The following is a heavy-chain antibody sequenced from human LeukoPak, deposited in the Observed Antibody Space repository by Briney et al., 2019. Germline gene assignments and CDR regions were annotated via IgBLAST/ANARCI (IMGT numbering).Heavy chain of an antibody. CDR3: ARNRRGSGWYYFDY. V-gene: IGHV1-18*01. CDR2: ISAYNGNT. CDR1: GYTFTSYG. Sequence: VASVKVSCKASGYTFTSYGISWVRQAPGRGLEWMGWISAYNGNTNYAQKLQGRVTMTTDTSTSTAYMELRSLRSDDTAVYYCARNRRGSGWYYFDYWGQGTLVTVSS. D-gene: IGHD6-19*01. J-gene: IGHJ4*02.